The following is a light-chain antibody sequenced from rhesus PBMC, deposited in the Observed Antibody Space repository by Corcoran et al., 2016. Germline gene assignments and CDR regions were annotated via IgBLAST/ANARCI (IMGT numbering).Light chain of an antibody. CDR1: ENVNNY. Sequence: DIQMTQSPSSLSASVGDRVTITCRASENVNNYLNWYQEKPGKAPTLLIYKASTLQSGVPSRFSGSGSGTHYTFTISSLQSEDVATYYCHHTYAPPYSFGQGTKVEIK. CDR3: HHTYAPPYS. V-gene: IGKV1-74*01. CDR2: KAS. J-gene: IGKJ2*01.